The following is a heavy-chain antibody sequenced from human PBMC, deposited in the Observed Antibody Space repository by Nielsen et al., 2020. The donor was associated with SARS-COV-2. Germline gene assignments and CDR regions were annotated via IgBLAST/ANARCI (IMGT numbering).Heavy chain of an antibody. J-gene: IGHJ6*02. CDR2: ISSSSSTI. D-gene: IGHD5-12*01. Sequence: GESLKISCAASGFTFSSYSMNWVRQAPGKGLEWVSYISSSSSTIYYADSVKGRFTISRDNAKNSLYLQMNSLRAEDTAVYYCARGGAPRGWYYGMDVWGQGTTVTVSS. V-gene: IGHV3-48*01. CDR3: ARGGAPRGWYYGMDV. CDR1: GFTFSSYS.